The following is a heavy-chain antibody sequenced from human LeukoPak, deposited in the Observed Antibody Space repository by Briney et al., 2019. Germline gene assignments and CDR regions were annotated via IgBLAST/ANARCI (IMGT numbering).Heavy chain of an antibody. Sequence: GGSLRLSCAASGFTFSSYGMHWVRQAPGKGLEWVAVIWYDGSNKYYADSVKGRFTISRDNSKNTLYLQMNSLTFDDTAIYYCARGRGWGILDSWGQGSLVTVSS. D-gene: IGHD6-19*01. CDR3: ARGRGWGILDS. J-gene: IGHJ4*02. CDR2: IWYDGSNK. CDR1: GFTFSSYG. V-gene: IGHV3-33*01.